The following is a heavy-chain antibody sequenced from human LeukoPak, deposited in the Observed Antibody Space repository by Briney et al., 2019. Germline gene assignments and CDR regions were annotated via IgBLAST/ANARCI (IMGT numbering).Heavy chain of an antibody. CDR2: ITSGSRYI. J-gene: IGHJ4*02. CDR3: AREFHYYDSSGYVDY. D-gene: IGHD3-22*01. Sequence: PGGSLRLSCAASGFTFSNYSMNWVRQAPGKGLEWVSSITSGSRYIYYADSVKGRFTISRDNAKNSLYLQMNSLRAEDTAVYYCAREFHYYDSSGYVDYWGQGTLVTVSS. V-gene: IGHV3-21*04. CDR1: GFTFSNYS.